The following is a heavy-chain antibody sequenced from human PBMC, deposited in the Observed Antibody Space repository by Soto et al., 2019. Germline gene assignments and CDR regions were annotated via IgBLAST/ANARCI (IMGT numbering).Heavy chain of an antibody. J-gene: IGHJ4*02. V-gene: IGHV1-46*01. Sequence: QVQLVQSGAEVKKPGASVKVSCKASGYTCTHYYMHGVRQAPGQGLEWMGIINPNGGSTTYAQRFRAGFTMTRDTSTSSVYMELSSLRSEDSAVYYCATSVNSAMAFDYWGQGTLVTVSS. CDR1: GYTCTHYY. CDR3: ATSVNSAMAFDY. D-gene: IGHD5-18*01. CDR2: INPNGGST.